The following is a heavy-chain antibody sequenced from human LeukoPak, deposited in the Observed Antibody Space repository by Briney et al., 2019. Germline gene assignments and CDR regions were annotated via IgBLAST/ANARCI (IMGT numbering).Heavy chain of an antibody. CDR1: GFTFSSYW. J-gene: IGHJ4*02. CDR2: VKQDGSER. D-gene: IGHD4-17*01. V-gene: IGHV3-7*01. Sequence: PGGSLRLSCAASGFTFSSYWMSWVRRAPGKGLVWVANVKQDGSERYYVGSVRGRFTISRDNAKNSLYLQMNSLRAEDTAVYYCARDGAYYLDSWGQGTLVAVSS. CDR3: ARDGAYYLDS.